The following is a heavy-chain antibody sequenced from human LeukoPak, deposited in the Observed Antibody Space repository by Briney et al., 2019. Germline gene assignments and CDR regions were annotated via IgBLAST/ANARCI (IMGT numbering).Heavy chain of an antibody. CDR2: INPNSGGT. CDR3: ARDGGNILMVYGTFDY. V-gene: IGHV1-2*02. J-gene: IGHJ4*02. CDR1: GYTFTSYY. Sequence: ASVKVSCKASGYTFTSYYMYWVRQAPGQGLEWMGWINPNSGGTNYAQKFQGRVTMTRDTSISTAYMELSSLRSDDTAVYYCARDGGNILMVYGTFDYWGQGTLVTVSS. D-gene: IGHD2-8*01.